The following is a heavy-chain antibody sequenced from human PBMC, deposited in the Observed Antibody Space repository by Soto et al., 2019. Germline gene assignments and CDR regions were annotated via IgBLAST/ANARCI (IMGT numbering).Heavy chain of an antibody. Sequence: QVQLQESGPGLVQPSETLSLTCTVSGGSITGYYWSWIRQPPGKGPEWIGNIHYSGSTNYNPSLRSGVTISVDTSKNQFSLRLSSVTAAETAVYYCARHSYYSSPLRFDPWGQGTLVTVSS. CDR3: ARHSYYSSPLRFDP. CDR2: IHYSGST. J-gene: IGHJ5*02. V-gene: IGHV4-59*08. CDR1: GGSITGYY. D-gene: IGHD4-4*01.